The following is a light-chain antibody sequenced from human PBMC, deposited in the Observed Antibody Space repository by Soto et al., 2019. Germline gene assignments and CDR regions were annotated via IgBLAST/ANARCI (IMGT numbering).Light chain of an antibody. CDR1: QSVSNN. J-gene: IGKJ5*01. V-gene: IGKV3D-15*01. Sequence: EVVMTQSPATLSVSPGERATLSCRASQSVSNNVAWYQQKPGQAPRVVIFGASTRATGIPDRFSGSGSGTDFTLTISRLEPEDCAVYYCQQYYNWPRTFGQGTRLEIK. CDR3: QQYYNWPRT. CDR2: GAS.